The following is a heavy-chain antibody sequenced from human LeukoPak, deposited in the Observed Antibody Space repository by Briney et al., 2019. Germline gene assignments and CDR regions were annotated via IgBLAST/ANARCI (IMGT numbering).Heavy chain of an antibody. CDR1: GYGFTSYW. CDR2: IYPGDSDT. D-gene: IGHD3-22*01. Sequence: GESLKISCKGSGYGFTSYWIGWVRQMPGKGLEWMGIIYPGDSDTRYSPSFQGQVTISADKSISTAYPQWSSLKASDTAMYYCARGYRTYYYDSSGYYSVGAFDIWGQGTMVTVSS. CDR3: ARGYRTYYYDSSGYYSVGAFDI. J-gene: IGHJ3*02. V-gene: IGHV5-51*01.